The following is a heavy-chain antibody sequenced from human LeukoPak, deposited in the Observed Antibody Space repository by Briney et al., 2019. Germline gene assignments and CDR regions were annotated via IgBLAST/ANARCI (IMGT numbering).Heavy chain of an antibody. CDR3: AKDRVGASAFDS. CDR2: ISSSGGST. V-gene: IGHV3-23*01. Sequence: GGSYRLFCAASGFILKNNAMSWVRQSPGKGLEWGGLEWVSTISSSGGSTYYADSVLGRFLISRDISKNTLYLQMDSLRAEDTAVYYCAKDRVGASAFDSWGQGTLV. CDR1: GFILKNNA. D-gene: IGHD1-26*01. J-gene: IGHJ4*02.